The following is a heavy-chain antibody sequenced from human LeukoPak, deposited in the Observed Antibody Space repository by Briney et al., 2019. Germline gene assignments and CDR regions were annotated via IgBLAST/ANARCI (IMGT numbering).Heavy chain of an antibody. J-gene: IGHJ5*02. CDR3: ARPHLDTAMADCWFDP. CDR1: GYTFTGYY. Sequence: ASVKVSCKASGYTFTGYYMHWVRQAPGQGLEWMGWINPNSGGTNYAQKFQGRVTMTRDTSISTAYMELSRLRSDDTAVYYCARPHLDTAMADCWFDPWGQGTLVTVSS. CDR2: INPNSGGT. V-gene: IGHV1-2*02. D-gene: IGHD5-18*01.